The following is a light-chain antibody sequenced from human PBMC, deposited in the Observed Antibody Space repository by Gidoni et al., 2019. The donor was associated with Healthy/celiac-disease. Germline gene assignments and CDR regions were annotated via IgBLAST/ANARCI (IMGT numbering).Light chain of an antibody. CDR1: ALPKKY. CDR3: YSTDSSGNHRGVV. J-gene: IGLJ2*01. Sequence: SYELTQPPSVSVSPGQTARITCSGDALPKKYAYWYQQKSGQATVLVIYEDSKRPSGIPERFSGSSSGTMATLTISGAQVEDEADYYCYSTDSSGNHRGVVFGGGTKLTVL. CDR2: EDS. V-gene: IGLV3-10*01.